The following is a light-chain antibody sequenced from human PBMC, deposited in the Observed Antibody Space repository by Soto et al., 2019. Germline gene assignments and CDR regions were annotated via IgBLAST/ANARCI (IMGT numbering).Light chain of an antibody. CDR1: SSDVGSYNL. CDR3: CSYAGSSTYV. J-gene: IGLJ1*01. CDR2: EVS. V-gene: IGLV2-23*02. Sequence: QSALTQPAFVSGSPGRSITISCTGTSSDVGSYNLVSWYQQHPGKAPKLMIYEVSKRPSGVSNRFSGSKSGNTASLTISGLQAEDEADYYCCSYAGSSTYVFGTGTKVTVL.